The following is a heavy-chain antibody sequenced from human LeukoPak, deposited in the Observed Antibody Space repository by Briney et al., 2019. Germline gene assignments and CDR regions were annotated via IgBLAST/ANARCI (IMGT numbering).Heavy chain of an antibody. V-gene: IGHV1-8*02. D-gene: IGHD3-16*01. J-gene: IGHJ4*02. CDR3: ARGAWFGSDYTALYYFDY. CDR2: MNPNSGNT. Sequence: ASVKVSCKASGYTFTGYYMHWVRQAPGQGLEWVGWMNPNSGNTGYAQKFLDRVSMTRNAAISTAYMELSSLRSEDTAVYYCARGAWFGSDYTALYYFDYWGQGTLVTVSS. CDR1: GYTFTGYY.